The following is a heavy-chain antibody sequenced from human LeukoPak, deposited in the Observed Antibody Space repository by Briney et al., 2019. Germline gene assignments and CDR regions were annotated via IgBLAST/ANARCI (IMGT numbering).Heavy chain of an antibody. V-gene: IGHV4-59*01. CDR2: IYYSGST. Sequence: SETLSLTCTVSGGSISRYYWSWIRQPPGKGLEWIGYIYYSGSTNYNPSLKSRVTISVDTSKNQFSLKLSSVTAADTAVYYCAAARRGSGSYYSPYYYYYYGMDVWGQGTTVTVSS. CDR3: AAARRGSGSYYSPYYYYYYGMDV. J-gene: IGHJ6*02. D-gene: IGHD3-10*01. CDR1: GGSISRYY.